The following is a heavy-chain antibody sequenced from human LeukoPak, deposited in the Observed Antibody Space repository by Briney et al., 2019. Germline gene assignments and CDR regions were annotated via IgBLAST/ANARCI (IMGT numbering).Heavy chain of an antibody. J-gene: IGHJ6*02. V-gene: IGHV3-23*01. D-gene: IGHD3-16*01. Sequence: GGSLRLSCAASGFTFSSYAMSWVRQAPGKGLEWVSAISGGSTYYADSVEGRFTISRDNSKNTLYLQMNSLRAEDTAVYYCAKEIMSDSQYGMDVWGQGTTVTVSS. CDR1: GFTFSSYA. CDR3: AKEIMSDSQYGMDV. CDR2: ISGGST.